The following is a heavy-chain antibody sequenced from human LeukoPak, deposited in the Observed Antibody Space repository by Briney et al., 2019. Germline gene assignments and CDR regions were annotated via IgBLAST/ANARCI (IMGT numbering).Heavy chain of an antibody. CDR3: ARGSCGTTSCSERVRGLDV. Sequence: GGSLRLSCAAFGFTFSNYDVHWVRQATGNGLEWVSAFHTAGDTHYAGSVKGRFTVSRDNDENSFYLQMNSPRAGDTAVYFCARGSCGTTSCSERVRGLDVWGPGITVTVSS. V-gene: IGHV3-13*01. J-gene: IGHJ6*02. CDR2: FHTAGDT. D-gene: IGHD2-2*01. CDR1: GFTFSNYD.